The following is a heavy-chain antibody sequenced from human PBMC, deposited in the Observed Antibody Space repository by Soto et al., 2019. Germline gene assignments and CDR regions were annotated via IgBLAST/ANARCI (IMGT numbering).Heavy chain of an antibody. D-gene: IGHD1-7*01. CDR2: IDPSDSYT. CDR1: GDSFTRYW. V-gene: IGHV5-10-1*01. CDR3: ARHENWNYGDWFDP. Sequence: TISCKRFGDSFTRYWISWVRQMPGKGLEWMGRIDPSDSYTNYSPSFQCHVTISADKSISTAYLQWSSLKASDTDMYYCARHENWNYGDWFDPWGQGTLVSVSS. J-gene: IGHJ5*02.